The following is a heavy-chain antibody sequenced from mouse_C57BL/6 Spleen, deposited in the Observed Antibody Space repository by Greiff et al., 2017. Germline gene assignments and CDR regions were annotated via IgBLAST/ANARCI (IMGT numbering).Heavy chain of an antibody. V-gene: IGHV5-16*01. CDR1: GFTFSDYY. Sequence: EVKLVESEGGLVQPGSSMKLSCTASGFTFSDYYMAWVRQVPETGLEWVANISYDGSSTYYPDSVKSRFIISRDNAKNILYLQMSSLKSEDTATYYCASDRGPYALDYWGQGTTVTVSS. D-gene: IGHD3-1*01. J-gene: IGHJ4*01. CDR3: ASDRGPYALDY. CDR2: ISYDGSST.